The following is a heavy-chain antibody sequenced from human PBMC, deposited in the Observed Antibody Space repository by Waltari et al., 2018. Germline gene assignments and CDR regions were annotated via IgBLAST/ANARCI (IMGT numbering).Heavy chain of an antibody. CDR3: ARVRGLPGYYFDY. CDR2: ISSSSSYI. D-gene: IGHD2-15*01. J-gene: IGHJ4*02. V-gene: IGHV3-21*01. Sequence: EVQLVESGGGLVKPGGSLSLSCAASGFTFSSYSMNWVRQAPGKGLEWVSSISSSSSYIYYADSVKGRFTISRDNAKNSLYLQMNSLRAEDTAVYYCARVRGLPGYYFDYWGQGTLVTVSS. CDR1: GFTFSSYS.